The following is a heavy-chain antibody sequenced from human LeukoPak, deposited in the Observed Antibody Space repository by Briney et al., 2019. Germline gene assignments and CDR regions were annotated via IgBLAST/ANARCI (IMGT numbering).Heavy chain of an antibody. CDR3: FHYDFWSDFDF. J-gene: IGHJ4*02. CDR1: RFTFSIYW. V-gene: IGHV3-7*01. Sequence: PGGSLRLSCAASRFTFSIYWMTWVRQAPGKGLEWVANIKQDGTEKYYVDSVKGRFTISSDNAKNSLFLQMSSLRAEDTAVYYCFHYDFWSDFDFWGQGSLVTVSS. D-gene: IGHD3-3*01. CDR2: IKQDGTEK.